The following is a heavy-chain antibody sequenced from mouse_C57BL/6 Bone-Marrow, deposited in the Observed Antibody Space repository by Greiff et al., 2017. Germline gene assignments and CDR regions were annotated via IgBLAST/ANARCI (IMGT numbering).Heavy chain of an antibody. Sequence: EVKLQQSGPELVKPGASVKISCKASGYTFTDYYMNWVKQSHGKSLEWIGDINPNNGGTSYNQKFKGKATLTVDKSSSTAYMELRSLTSEDSAVYYCAREGGNPYAMDYWGQGTSVTVSS. J-gene: IGHJ4*01. CDR3: AREGGNPYAMDY. CDR1: GYTFTDYY. CDR2: INPNNGGT. V-gene: IGHV1-26*01. D-gene: IGHD2-1*01.